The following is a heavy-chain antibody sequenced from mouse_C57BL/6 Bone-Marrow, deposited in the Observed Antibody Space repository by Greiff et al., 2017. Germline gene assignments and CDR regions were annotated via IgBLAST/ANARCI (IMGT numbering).Heavy chain of an antibody. CDR1: GYTFTSYG. CDR2: IYPRSGNT. Sequence: QVQLKQSGAELARPGASVKLSCKASGYTFTSYGISWVKQRPGQGLEWIGEIYPRSGNTYYNEKFKGKATLTADKSSSTAYMELRSLTSEDSAVYFCASYYGSSYPAWFAYWGQGTLVTVSA. V-gene: IGHV1-81*01. CDR3: ASYYGSSYPAWFAY. D-gene: IGHD1-1*01. J-gene: IGHJ3*01.